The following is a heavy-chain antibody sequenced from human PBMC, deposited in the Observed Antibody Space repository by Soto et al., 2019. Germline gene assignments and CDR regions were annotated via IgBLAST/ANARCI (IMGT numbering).Heavy chain of an antibody. CDR1: GFTFSSYG. J-gene: IGHJ3*02. D-gene: IGHD3-16*01. CDR3: ARPPGGYERGLGAAFDI. Sequence: GGSLRLSCAASGFTFSSYGMHWVRQAPGKGLEWVAVIWYDGSNKYYADSVKGRFTISRDNSKNTLYLQMNSLRAEDTAVYYCARPPGGYERGLGAAFDIWGQGTMVTVSS. V-gene: IGHV3-33*01. CDR2: IWYDGSNK.